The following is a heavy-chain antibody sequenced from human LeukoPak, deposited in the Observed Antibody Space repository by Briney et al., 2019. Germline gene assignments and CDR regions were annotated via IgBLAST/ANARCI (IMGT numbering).Heavy chain of an antibody. Sequence: GGSLRLSCAASGFTFSGSAMHWVRQASGKGLEWVGRIRSKANSYATAYAASVKGRFTISRDDSKNTAYLQMNSLKTEDTAVYYCTSLRGVGATAGAFDIWGQGTMVTVSS. D-gene: IGHD1-26*01. V-gene: IGHV3-73*01. CDR3: TSLRGVGATAGAFDI. J-gene: IGHJ3*02. CDR1: GFTFSGSA. CDR2: IRSKANSYAT.